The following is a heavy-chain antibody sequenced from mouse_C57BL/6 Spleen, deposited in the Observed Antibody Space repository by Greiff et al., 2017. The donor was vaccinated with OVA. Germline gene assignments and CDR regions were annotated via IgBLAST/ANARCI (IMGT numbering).Heavy chain of an antibody. CDR1: GYAFSSSW. CDR2: IYPGDGDT. Sequence: QVQLQQSGPELVKPGASVKISCKASGYAFSSSWMNCVKQRPGKGLEWIGRIYPGDGDTNYNGKFKGKATLTADKSSSTAYMQLSSLTSEDSAVYFCARGDYDAAWFAYWGQGTLVTVSA. V-gene: IGHV1-82*01. CDR3: ARGDYDAAWFAY. D-gene: IGHD2-4*01. J-gene: IGHJ3*01.